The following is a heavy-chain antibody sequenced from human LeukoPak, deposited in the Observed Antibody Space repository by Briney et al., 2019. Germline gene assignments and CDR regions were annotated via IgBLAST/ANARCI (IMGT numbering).Heavy chain of an antibody. Sequence: RTGGPLRLSCAASGFTFSSYSMNWVRQAPGKGLEWVSSISSSSSYIYYADSVKGRFTISRDNAKNSLYLQMNSLRAEDTAVYYCARDRRWPGGFDYWGQGTLVTVSS. J-gene: IGHJ4*02. D-gene: IGHD4-23*01. CDR2: ISSSSSYI. CDR3: ARDRRWPGGFDY. CDR1: GFTFSSYS. V-gene: IGHV3-21*01.